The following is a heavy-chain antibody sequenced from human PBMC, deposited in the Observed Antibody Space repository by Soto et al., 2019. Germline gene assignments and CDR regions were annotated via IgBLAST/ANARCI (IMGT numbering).Heavy chain of an antibody. D-gene: IGHD3-3*01. CDR3: ARVPRYDFWSGYYTNYFDY. J-gene: IGHJ4*02. V-gene: IGHV1-18*01. CDR1: GYTFTSYG. CDR2: ISAYNGNT. Sequence: QVQLVQSGAEVKKPGASVKASCKASGYTFTSYGISWVRQAPGQGLEWMGWISAYNGNTNYAQKLQGRVTMTTDTSTSTAYMELRSLRSDDTAVYYCARVPRYDFWSGYYTNYFDYWGQGTLVTVSS.